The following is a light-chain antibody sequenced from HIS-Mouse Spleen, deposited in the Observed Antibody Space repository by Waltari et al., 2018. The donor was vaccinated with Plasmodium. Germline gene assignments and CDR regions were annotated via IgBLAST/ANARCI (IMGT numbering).Light chain of an antibody. CDR3: CSYAGSSTNWV. Sequence: QSALTQPASVSGSPGQSITISCTGTSSDVVSYNLVSWYQQHPGKAPKHRIYEGSKRPVGVSNRFSGSKSGNTASLTISGLQAEDEADYYCCSYAGSSTNWVFGGGTKLTVL. J-gene: IGLJ3*02. CDR2: EGS. CDR1: SSDVVSYNL. V-gene: IGLV2-23*01.